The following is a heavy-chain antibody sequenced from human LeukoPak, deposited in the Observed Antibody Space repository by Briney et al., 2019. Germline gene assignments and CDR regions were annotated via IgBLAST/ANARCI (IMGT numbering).Heavy chain of an antibody. V-gene: IGHV3-11*04. CDR2: ISSSSSPI. J-gene: IGHJ6*02. CDR1: GFTFSDYY. D-gene: IGHD4-17*01. Sequence: PGGSLRLSCAASGFTFSDYYMSWIRQAPGKGLEWVSYISSSSSPIYYADSVKGRFTISRDNAKNSLYLQMNSLRAEDTAVYYCARDNYGDYAVDVWGQGTTVTVSS. CDR3: ARDNYGDYAVDV.